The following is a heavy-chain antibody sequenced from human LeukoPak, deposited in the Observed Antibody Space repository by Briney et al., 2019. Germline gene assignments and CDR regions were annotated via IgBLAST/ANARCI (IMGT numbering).Heavy chain of an antibody. D-gene: IGHD2-15*01. CDR2: ITGSGDRT. CDR1: GFTFSSYA. J-gene: IGHJ4*02. V-gene: IGHV3-21*01. Sequence: GGSLRLSCAASGFTFSSYATNWVRQAPGKGLEWVSSITGSGDRTYYTDSVKGRFTISRDNAKNSLYLQMNSLRAEDTAVYYCARIDCSGGSCYSFHWGQGTLVTVSS. CDR3: ARIDCSGGSCYSFH.